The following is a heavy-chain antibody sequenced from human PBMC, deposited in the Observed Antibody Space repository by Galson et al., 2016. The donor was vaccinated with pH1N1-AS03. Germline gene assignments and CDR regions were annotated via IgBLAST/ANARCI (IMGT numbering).Heavy chain of an antibody. CDR3: VRRYYFDY. J-gene: IGHJ4*02. D-gene: IGHD3-16*02. CDR2: IDPSGGPT. Sequence: SVKVSCKASGYTLTRYYMHWVRQAPGQGLEWMGIIDPSGGPTTYAPKFQGRITITTDTSTSTVYMELVSLRSEDTAVYYWVRRYYFDYWGQGTLVTVPS. V-gene: IGHV1-46*01. CDR1: GYTLTRYY.